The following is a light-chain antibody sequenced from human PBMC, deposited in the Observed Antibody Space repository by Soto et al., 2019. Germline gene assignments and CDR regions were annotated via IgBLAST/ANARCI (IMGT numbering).Light chain of an antibody. Sequence: QSVLAQPASVSGSPGQSITISCTGSSSDIGGFGLVSWYRHHPGEAPKLIIFEGGKRPSGVSSRFSGSKSGNTASLTISGLRAEDEADYYCCAYAGGDHLFVFGAGTKLTVL. V-gene: IGLV2-23*01. CDR3: CAYAGGDHLFV. CDR2: EGG. J-gene: IGLJ1*01. CDR1: SSDIGGFGL.